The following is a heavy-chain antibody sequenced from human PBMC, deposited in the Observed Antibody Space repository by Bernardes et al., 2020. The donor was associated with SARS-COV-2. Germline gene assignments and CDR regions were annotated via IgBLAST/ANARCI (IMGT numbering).Heavy chain of an antibody. J-gene: IGHJ6*02. CDR2: IYSDGTT. D-gene: IGHD2-8*01. V-gene: IGHV3-66*02. CDR3: AKDGLITYGMDV. Sequence: GESLRLSCAASGFIVSNKYMTWVRQAPGKGLEWVSVIYSDGTTFYTDYVKGRFTISRDNSKNNLYLQMNSLRVADAAVYYCAKDGLITYGMDVWGQGTTVTVS. CDR1: GFIVSNKY.